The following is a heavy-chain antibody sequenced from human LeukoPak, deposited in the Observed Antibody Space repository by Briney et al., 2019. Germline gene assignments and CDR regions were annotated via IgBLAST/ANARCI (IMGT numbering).Heavy chain of an antibody. CDR2: IQYDGSNK. CDR3: AKDSHQTVAGTGLDY. Sequence: GGSLRLSCAASGFTFSNYGMHWVRQAPGKGLKWVAFIQYDGSNKDYEDSVKGRFTISRDNSKNTLYLQMNSLRAEDTAVYYCAKDSHQTVAGTGLDYWGQGTLVTVSS. V-gene: IGHV3-30*02. D-gene: IGHD6-19*01. CDR1: GFTFSNYG. J-gene: IGHJ4*02.